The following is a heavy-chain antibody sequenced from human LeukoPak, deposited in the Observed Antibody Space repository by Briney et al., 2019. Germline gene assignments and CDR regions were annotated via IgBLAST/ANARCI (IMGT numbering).Heavy chain of an antibody. CDR3: ARADRPGTFYAFDI. CDR2: ISSSGSTI. Sequence: PGGSLRLSCAASGFTFSSYEMNWVRQAPGKGLEWVSYISSSGSTIYYADSVKGRFTISRDNAKNSLYLQMNSLRAEDTAVYYCARADRPGTFYAFDIWGQGTMVTVSS. J-gene: IGHJ3*02. CDR1: GFTFSSYE. V-gene: IGHV3-48*03.